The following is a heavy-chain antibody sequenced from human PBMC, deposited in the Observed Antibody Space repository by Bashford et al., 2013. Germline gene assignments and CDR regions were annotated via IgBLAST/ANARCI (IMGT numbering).Heavy chain of an antibody. Sequence: WVRQAPGQGLEWMGWISPYNGNTKYAKKFQGRVTMTTDTSMGKAHMDLRGLRSDDTAIYYCAREGFYYRSGTYAPPNYYGMDVWGQGTTVTVSS. CDR2: ISPYNGNT. CDR3: AREGFYYRSGTYAPPNYYGMDV. D-gene: IGHD3-10*01. J-gene: IGHJ6*02. V-gene: IGHV1-18*01.